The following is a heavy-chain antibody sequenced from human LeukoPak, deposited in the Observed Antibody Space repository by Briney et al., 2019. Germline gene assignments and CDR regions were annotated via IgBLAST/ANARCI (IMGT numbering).Heavy chain of an antibody. CDR3: AKDRRFGESLFDY. Sequence: SVKVSCKASGGTFSSYAISWVRQAPGQGLEWMGGIIPIFGTANYAQKFQGRVTITADESTSTAYMELSSLRSEDTAVYYCAKDRRFGESLFDYWGQGTLVTVSS. V-gene: IGHV1-69*13. CDR2: IIPIFGTA. J-gene: IGHJ4*02. CDR1: GGTFSSYA. D-gene: IGHD3-10*01.